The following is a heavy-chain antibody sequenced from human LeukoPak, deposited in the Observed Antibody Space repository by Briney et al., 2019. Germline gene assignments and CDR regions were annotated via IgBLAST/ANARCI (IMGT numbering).Heavy chain of an antibody. V-gene: IGHV3-11*01. J-gene: IGHJ6*02. D-gene: IGHD6-19*01. Sequence: GGSLRLSCAASGFTFTDYYMSWIRQAPGKGLEWVSYITNSGTTIYYADSVKGRFTISRDNAKNSLYLQMNSLRAEDTAVYYCAKAGYSSGRKYGMDVWGQGTTVTVSS. CDR3: AKAGYSSGRKYGMDV. CDR1: GFTFTDYY. CDR2: ITNSGTTI.